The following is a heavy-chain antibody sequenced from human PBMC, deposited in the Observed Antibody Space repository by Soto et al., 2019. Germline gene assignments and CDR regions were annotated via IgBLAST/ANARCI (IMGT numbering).Heavy chain of an antibody. D-gene: IGHD3-3*01. CDR1: GYTFTSYD. J-gene: IGHJ4*02. Sequence: ASVKVSCKASGYTFTSYDINWVRQATGQGLEWMGWMNPNSGNTGYAQKIQGRVTMTRNTSISTAYMELSSLRSEDTAVYYCGRVVSGLLRFLEWPLPTVDYWGQGTLVTVSS. CDR3: GRVVSGLLRFLEWPLPTVDY. V-gene: IGHV1-8*01. CDR2: MNPNSGNT.